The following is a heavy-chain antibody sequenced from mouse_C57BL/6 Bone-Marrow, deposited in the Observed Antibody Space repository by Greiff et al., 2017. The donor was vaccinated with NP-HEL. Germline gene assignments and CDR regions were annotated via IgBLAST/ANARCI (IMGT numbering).Heavy chain of an antibody. V-gene: IGHV5-12*01. CDR2: ISNGGGST. CDR1: GFTFSDYY. CDR3: ARQGVYDSLDD. J-gene: IGHJ2*01. D-gene: IGHD2-3*01. Sequence: EVHLVESGGGLVQPGGSLKLSCAASGFTFSDYYMYWVRQTPEKRLEWVAYISNGGGSTYYPDTVKGRFTISRDNAKNTLYLQMSRLKSEDTAMYYCARQGVYDSLDDWGQGTTLTVSS.